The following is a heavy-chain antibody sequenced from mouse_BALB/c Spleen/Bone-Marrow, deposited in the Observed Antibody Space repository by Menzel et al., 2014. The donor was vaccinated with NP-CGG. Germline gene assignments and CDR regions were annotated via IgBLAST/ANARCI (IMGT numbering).Heavy chain of an antibody. J-gene: IGHJ3*01. V-gene: IGHV1-4*01. D-gene: IGHD2-2*01. CDR2: INPSSGYT. Sequence: VQLQQSGAELARPGASVKMSCKASGYTFDYYTVQWVKQRPGQGLGWIGYINPSSGYTNYNQKFKDKATLTADKSSSTAYMQLSSLTSEDSAVYYCAREVYGSWFAYWGQGILVTVSA. CDR1: GYTFDYYT. CDR3: AREVYGSWFAY.